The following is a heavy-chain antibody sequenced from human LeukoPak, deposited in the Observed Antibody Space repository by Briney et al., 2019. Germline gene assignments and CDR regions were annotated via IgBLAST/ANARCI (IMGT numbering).Heavy chain of an antibody. CDR2: INSRSTYI. CDR3: ARDGTNGFDS. D-gene: IGHD1-14*01. Sequence: GGSLRPSCGASGFTFSNYNMNWVRQAPGEGLEWVSSINSRSTYIFYADSVMGRFTISRDNAKNSLFLQMNSLRAEDTAVYYCARDGTNGFDSWGQGTLVTVSS. CDR1: GFTFSNYN. J-gene: IGHJ5*01. V-gene: IGHV3-21*01.